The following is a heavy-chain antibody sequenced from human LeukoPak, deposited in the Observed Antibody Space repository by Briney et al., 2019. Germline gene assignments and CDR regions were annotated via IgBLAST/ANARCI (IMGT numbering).Heavy chain of an antibody. Sequence: GGSLRLSCAASGFTFSSYGMHWVRQAPGKGLEWVAFIRYDGSNKYYADSVKGRFTISRDNSKNTLYLQMNSLRAEDTAVYYCARRYDILTGYLGSPDYWGQGTLVTVPS. D-gene: IGHD3-9*01. CDR2: IRYDGSNK. CDR3: ARRYDILTGYLGSPDY. J-gene: IGHJ4*02. CDR1: GFTFSSYG. V-gene: IGHV3-30*02.